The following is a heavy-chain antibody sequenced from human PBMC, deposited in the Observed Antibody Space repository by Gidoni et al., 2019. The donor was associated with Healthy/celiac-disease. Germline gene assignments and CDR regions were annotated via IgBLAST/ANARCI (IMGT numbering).Heavy chain of an antibody. D-gene: IGHD2-2*01. J-gene: IGHJ5*02. CDR1: GGSFSGDY. Sequence: QVQLQQWGAGLWKPSETLSRTCAVYGGSFSGDYWSWIRQPPGKGLEWIGESNHIGSTNNTPSRKSRVTISVDTSKNQFSLKLSSVTAADTAVYYCARLFPAAIQRDWFDPCVQGTLVTVSA. CDR2: SNHIGST. V-gene: IGHV4-34*01. CDR3: ARLFPAAIQRDWFDP.